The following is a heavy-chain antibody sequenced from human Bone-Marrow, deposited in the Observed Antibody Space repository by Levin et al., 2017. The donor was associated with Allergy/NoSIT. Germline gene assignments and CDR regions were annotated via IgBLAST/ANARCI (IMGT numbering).Heavy chain of an antibody. CDR1: GFTFSLYG. D-gene: IGHD6-19*01. J-gene: IGHJ4*02. CDR2: IWYDGRNK. CDR3: ARDPEQWLVQVRYFDF. Sequence: GGSLRLSCAASGFTFSLYGMNWVRQAPGKGLEWVAVIWYDGRNKFYADSVKGRFTISRDNPKNTVSLQMNSLRVEDTAVYYCARDPEQWLVQVRYFDFWGQGAQVTVSA. V-gene: IGHV3-33*01.